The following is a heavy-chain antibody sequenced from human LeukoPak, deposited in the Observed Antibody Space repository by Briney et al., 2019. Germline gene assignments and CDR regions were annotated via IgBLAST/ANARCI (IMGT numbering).Heavy chain of an antibody. Sequence: SETLSLTCTVSGGSISSYYWSWIRQPPGKGPEWIGYIYYSGSTNYNPSLKSRVTISVDTSKNQFSLKLSSVTAADTAVYYCARLAAHDAFDIWGQGTMVTVSS. CDR1: GGSISSYY. J-gene: IGHJ3*02. V-gene: IGHV4-59*01. CDR2: IYYSGST. CDR3: ARLAAHDAFDI. D-gene: IGHD6-13*01.